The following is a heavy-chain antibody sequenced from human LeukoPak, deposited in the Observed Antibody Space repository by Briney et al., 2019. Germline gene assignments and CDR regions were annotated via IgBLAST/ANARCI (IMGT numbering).Heavy chain of an antibody. CDR2: VSAGHHA. Sequence: GGSLRLSCTASGFTLGGHDMHWVRQTTGDGLEWVAAVSAGHHAFYAGSVKGRFTVSREDAKNSLYLQMNSLRAEDTAVYYCAKPQIIHPDSSGYYAYWGQGTLVTVSS. J-gene: IGHJ4*02. CDR1: GFTLGGHD. CDR3: AKPQIIHPDSSGYYAY. V-gene: IGHV3-13*01. D-gene: IGHD3-22*01.